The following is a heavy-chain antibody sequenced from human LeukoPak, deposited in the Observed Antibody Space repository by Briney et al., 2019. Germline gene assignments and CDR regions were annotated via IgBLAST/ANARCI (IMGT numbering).Heavy chain of an antibody. CDR2: ISESGGST. D-gene: IGHD6-13*01. V-gene: IGHV3-23*01. CDR1: GFAFSSYA. Sequence: GGSLRLSCAASGFAFSSYAMSWVRQAPGKGLEWVSVISESGGSTYYADSVKGRFTISRDNSKNTLYLQMNSLRAEDTAVYYCAKDVAAAAGYYFDYWGQGTLDSVSS. CDR3: AKDVAAAAGYYFDY. J-gene: IGHJ4*02.